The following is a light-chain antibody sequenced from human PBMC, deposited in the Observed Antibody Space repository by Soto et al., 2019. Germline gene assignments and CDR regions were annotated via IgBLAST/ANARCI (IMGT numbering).Light chain of an antibody. CDR3: SPYAGGPYV. V-gene: IGLV2-8*01. CDR1: SSDVGGYNY. Sequence: QSALTQPPSASGSPGQSVTISCTGTSSDVGGYNYVSWYQQHPGKAPKLMISEVNKRPSGVPDRFSRSKSGNTASLTVSGLQAEDEADYYCSPYAGGPYVFGTRTKLTVL. J-gene: IGLJ1*01. CDR2: EVN.